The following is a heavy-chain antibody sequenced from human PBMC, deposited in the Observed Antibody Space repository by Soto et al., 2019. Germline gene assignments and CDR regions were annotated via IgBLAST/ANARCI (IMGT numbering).Heavy chain of an antibody. V-gene: IGHV3-74*01. D-gene: IGHD1-26*01. Sequence: EVQLVESGGGLVQPGGSLRLSCAASGFSFRSYWMHWVRQAPGKGLVWVSLINSDGSSSTYADSVNGRFTISRDNAKNTLYLQMNSMRAEDTAVYYCARVVTHYNGSYRTIDYWGQGTLVTVSS. CDR2: INSDGSSS. J-gene: IGHJ4*02. CDR1: GFSFRSYW. CDR3: ARVVTHYNGSYRTIDY.